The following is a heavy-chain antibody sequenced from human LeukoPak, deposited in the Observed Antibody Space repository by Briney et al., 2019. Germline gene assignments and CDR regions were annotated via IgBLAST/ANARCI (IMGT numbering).Heavy chain of an antibody. V-gene: IGHV3-23*01. CDR3: AKGNYYFDY. Sequence: PGGSLRLSCVASGFTFSSYAMSWVCHAPGKGLGWVSAISGSGGSTYYADSVNGPFTITRDNSKNTLYLQMNSLRAEDTAVYYCAKGNYYFDYWGQGTLVTVSS. CDR2: ISGSGGST. J-gene: IGHJ4*02. CDR1: GFTFSSYA.